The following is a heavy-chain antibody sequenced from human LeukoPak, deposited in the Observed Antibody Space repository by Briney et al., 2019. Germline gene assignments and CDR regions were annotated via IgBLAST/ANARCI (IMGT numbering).Heavy chain of an antibody. CDR2: ISAYYGNT. CDR3: ARGFPLTIFGVAYYFDY. Sequence: GASVKVSFKASGYTFTSYGISWVRQAPGQGLEGMGWISAYYGNTNYAQKLQGRLTMTTDTSTSTAYMELRSLRSDDTAVYYCARGFPLTIFGVAYYFDYWGQGTLVTVSS. D-gene: IGHD3-3*01. CDR1: GYTFTSYG. V-gene: IGHV1-18*01. J-gene: IGHJ4*02.